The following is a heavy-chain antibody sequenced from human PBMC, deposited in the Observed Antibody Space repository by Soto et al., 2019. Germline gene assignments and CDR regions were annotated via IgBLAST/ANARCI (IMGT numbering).Heavy chain of an antibody. CDR2: IYYSGST. V-gene: IGHV4-59*12. J-gene: IGHJ5*02. CDR3: ARVPDR. CDR1: WGTIRSFY. D-gene: IGHD2-2*01. Sequence: FVTLSLPYTVSWGTIRSFYWSWIRQPPGKGLEWIGYIYYSGSTNYNPSLKSRVTISVDTSKNQFSLKLSSVTAADTAVYYCARVPDRWGQGTLVTVSS.